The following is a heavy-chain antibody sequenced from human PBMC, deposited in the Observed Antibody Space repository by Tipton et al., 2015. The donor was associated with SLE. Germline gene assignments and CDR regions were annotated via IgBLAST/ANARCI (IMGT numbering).Heavy chain of an antibody. CDR3: ATGHFDF. Sequence: LRLSCTVSGGSISSGSYYWSWIRQPAGKGLEWVATMHHNGSTYYNPSLRSRVAVSMDTSRNQFSLRLKSVTAADTAVYYCATGHFDFWGQGRLVTVSS. D-gene: IGHD1-1*01. J-gene: IGHJ5*01. V-gene: IGHV4-61*02. CDR2: MHHNGST. CDR1: GGSISSGSYY.